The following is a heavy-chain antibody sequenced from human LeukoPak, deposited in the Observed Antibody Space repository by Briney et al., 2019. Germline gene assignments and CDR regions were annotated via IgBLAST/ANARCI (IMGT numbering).Heavy chain of an antibody. CDR1: GFTVRSNY. CDR2: IYSDDST. Sequence: GGSLRLSCAASGFTVRSNYMSWVRQAPGKGLEWVSEIYSDDSTYYAASVKGRFSISRDNSKNTVYLQMNSLRAEDTAVYYCARELREHGVFDIWGQGTMVTVSS. D-gene: IGHD1-26*01. J-gene: IGHJ3*02. CDR3: ARELREHGVFDI. V-gene: IGHV3-53*01.